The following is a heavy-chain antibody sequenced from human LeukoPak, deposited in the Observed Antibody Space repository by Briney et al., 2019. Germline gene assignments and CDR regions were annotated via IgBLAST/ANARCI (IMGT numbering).Heavy chain of an antibody. D-gene: IGHD4-17*01. J-gene: IGHJ4*02. CDR2: IYSGGNT. Sequence: GGSLRLSCAASGFTVSSNYMSWVRQAPGKGLEWVSVIYSGGNTFYTDSVKGRFTISRYNSKNTLFLQMNSLRAEDTAVYYCARQKRDYGDYNGYFDYWGQGTLVTVSS. CDR1: GFTVSSNY. CDR3: ARQKRDYGDYNGYFDY. V-gene: IGHV3-53*01.